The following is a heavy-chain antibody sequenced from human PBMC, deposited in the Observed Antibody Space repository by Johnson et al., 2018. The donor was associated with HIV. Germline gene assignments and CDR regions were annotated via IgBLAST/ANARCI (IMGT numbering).Heavy chain of an antibody. Sequence: QVQLVESGGGLVKPGGSLRLSCVASGFTFSDYYMTWIRQAPRKGLEWVSYISSSGSIVYYADSMQGRFTNSRDNAKNSLYLQMNSLRAEDTALYYCARSKDCSGGSCPDGFDIWGQGTMVIVSS. J-gene: IGHJ3*02. CDR3: ARSKDCSGGSCPDGFDI. V-gene: IGHV3-11*04. CDR2: ISSSGSIV. D-gene: IGHD2-15*01. CDR1: GFTFSDYY.